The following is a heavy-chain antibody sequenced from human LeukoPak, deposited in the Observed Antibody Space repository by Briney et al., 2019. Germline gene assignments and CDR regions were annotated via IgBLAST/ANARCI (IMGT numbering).Heavy chain of an antibody. CDR3: ARATYYYDSSGYYHSPPATRPRKWYYMDV. D-gene: IGHD3-22*01. V-gene: IGHV1-69*05. J-gene: IGHJ6*03. CDR2: IIPIFGTA. Sequence: GASVKVSCKASGGTFSSYAISWVRQAPGQGLEWVGGIIPIFGTANYAQKFQGRVTITTDESTSTAYMELSSLRSEDTAVYYCARATYYYDSSGYYHSPPATRPRKWYYMDVWGKGTTVTVSS. CDR1: GGTFSSYA.